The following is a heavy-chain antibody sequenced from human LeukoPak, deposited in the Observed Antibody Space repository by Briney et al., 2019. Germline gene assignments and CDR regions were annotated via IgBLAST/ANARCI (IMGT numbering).Heavy chain of an antibody. D-gene: IGHD3-16*01. J-gene: IGHJ4*02. Sequence: PGGSLRLSCAASGFTFSSYWMHWVRQAPGKGLVWVSRISEDGSSANYADSVKGRFTISRDNAKNTLYLQMNSLRAEDTAVYDCARHLHDWGQGTLVTVSS. CDR3: ARHLHD. V-gene: IGHV3-74*01. CDR2: ISEDGSSA. CDR1: GFTFSSYW.